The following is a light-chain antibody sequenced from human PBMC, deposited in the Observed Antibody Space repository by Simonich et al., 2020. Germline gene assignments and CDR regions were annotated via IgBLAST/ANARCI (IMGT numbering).Light chain of an antibody. CDR1: SRDVGSNNL. J-gene: IGLJ2*01. Sequence: QSALPQPASVSGSPGQSTTISCTGPSRDVGSNNLFPWYQQPHGKAPKLMIYEGSKRPSGVSNRFSGSKSGNTASLTISGLQAEDEADYYCCSYAGSSTSVVFGGGTKLTVL. CDR3: CSYAGSSTSVV. CDR2: EGS. V-gene: IGLV2-23*01.